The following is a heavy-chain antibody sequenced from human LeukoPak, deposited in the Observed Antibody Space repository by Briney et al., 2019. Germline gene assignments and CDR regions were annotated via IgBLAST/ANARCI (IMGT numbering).Heavy chain of an antibody. CDR1: GFTFNNYA. D-gene: IGHD4-11*01. V-gene: IGHV3-23*01. CDR3: ARGARLQPMGEF. CDR2: ISGSDAGT. J-gene: IGHJ4*02. Sequence: PGGSLRLSCAASGFTFNNYAMSWVRQAPGKGLEWVSAISGSDAGTFYADSVKGRFTVSRDNSKTTMFLQMNSLRVEDTALYYCARGARLQPMGEFWGQGTPVTVSS.